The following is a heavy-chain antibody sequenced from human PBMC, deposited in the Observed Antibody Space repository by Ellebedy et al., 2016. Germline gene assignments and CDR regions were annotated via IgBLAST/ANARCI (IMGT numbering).Heavy chain of an antibody. CDR1: GGSISSYF. Sequence: SETLSLXXSVSGGSISSYFWSWIRQPPGKGLEWIGYIYYRGSSNYNPSLKSRVTISVDTSKNQFSLKLSSVTAADTAVYYCARGSSWYGFWGQGTLVTVSS. J-gene: IGHJ4*02. V-gene: IGHV4-59*01. D-gene: IGHD6-13*01. CDR3: ARGSSWYGF. CDR2: IYYRGSS.